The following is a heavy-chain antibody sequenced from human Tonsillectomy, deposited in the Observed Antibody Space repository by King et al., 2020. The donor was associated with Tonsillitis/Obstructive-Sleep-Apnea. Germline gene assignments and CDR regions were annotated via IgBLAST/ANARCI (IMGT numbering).Heavy chain of an antibody. CDR3: VRQKGNWNWLDP. CDR1: GYSFPGFY. Sequence: QLVPSGAEATKPGASVKVSCKASGYSFPGFYMHWVRQAPGQGLEWLGRINPSNGGTNYAQKFQGRVTLTRDTSINTASMELSRLRSDDTAVYYCVRQKGNWNWLDPWGQGTLVTVSS. J-gene: IGHJ5*02. D-gene: IGHD1-20*01. CDR2: INPSNGGT. V-gene: IGHV1-2*06.